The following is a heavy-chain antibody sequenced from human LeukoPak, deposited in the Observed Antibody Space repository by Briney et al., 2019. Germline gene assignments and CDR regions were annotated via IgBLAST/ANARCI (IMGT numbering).Heavy chain of an antibody. CDR3: TNCGDGYNSIPDY. D-gene: IGHD5-24*01. Sequence: PGGSLRLSCTASGFTFGDYAMSWFRQAPGKGLEWVGFIRSKAYGGTTEYAASVQGRFTISRDDSKSIAYLQMNSLKTEDTAVYYCTNCGDGYNSIPDYWGQGTLVTVSS. V-gene: IGHV3-49*03. CDR2: IRSKAYGGTT. CDR1: GFTFGDYA. J-gene: IGHJ4*02.